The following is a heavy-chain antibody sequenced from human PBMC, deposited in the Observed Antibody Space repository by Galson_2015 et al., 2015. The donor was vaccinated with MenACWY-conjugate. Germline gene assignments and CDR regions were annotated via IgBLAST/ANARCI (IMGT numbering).Heavy chain of an antibody. V-gene: IGHV5-51*01. CDR2: ISPGDSYI. D-gene: IGHD4-23*01. CDR3: ATYGGNSFDF. Sequence: QSGAEVKQPGESLRISCEGSGYDFTIYWIAWVRQVPGRGLEWVATISPGDSYIRYNRSFEGHVTISANASISAAYLRWASLKASDTAIYYCATYGGNSFDFWGQGTLVTVAS. J-gene: IGHJ4*02. CDR1: GYDFTIYW.